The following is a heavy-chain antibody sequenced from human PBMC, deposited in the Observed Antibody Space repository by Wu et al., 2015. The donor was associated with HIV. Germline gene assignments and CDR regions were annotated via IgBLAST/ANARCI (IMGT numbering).Heavy chain of an antibody. CDR3: ATTGATVVVMDALDM. V-gene: IGHV1-69*05. CDR1: GGTFSTYA. J-gene: IGHJ3*02. Sequence: QVQLVQSGSEVKKPGSSVKVSCQASGGTFSTYAMNWVRQAPGQGLEWMGRIIPALGTVKYAQNFQGRVTITTDGTDESTRTAYMELSSLRFEDTAIYYCATTGATVVVMDALDMWGQGTMVTVSS. CDR2: IIPALGTV. D-gene: IGHD3-22*01.